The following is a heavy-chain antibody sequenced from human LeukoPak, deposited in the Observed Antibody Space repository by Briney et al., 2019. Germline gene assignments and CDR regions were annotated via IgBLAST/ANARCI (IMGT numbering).Heavy chain of an antibody. CDR1: GFTFSSYW. V-gene: IGHV3-7*01. D-gene: IGHD4-17*01. CDR2: IKEDGSEK. J-gene: IGHJ4*02. CDR3: ATNLTVTTGFY. Sequence: GGSLRLSCAASGFTFSSYWMSWVRQAPGKGLEWVANIKEDGSEKYYVDSVKGRFTISRDNAENSLYLQMHSLRAEDTAVYYCATNLTVTTGFYWGQGTLVTVSS.